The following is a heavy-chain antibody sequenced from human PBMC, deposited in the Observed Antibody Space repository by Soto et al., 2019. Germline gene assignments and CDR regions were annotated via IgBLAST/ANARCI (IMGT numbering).Heavy chain of an antibody. Sequence: EVQLVESGGDLVEPGGSLRLSCAASEFTFTNAWMSWVRQAPGKGLEWVGRIKSKTAGGTTDYAAPVQGRFTISRDESRNTLYLQMNSLKTEDTAVYYCTSLYYGHWSQGTLVTVSS. J-gene: IGHJ4*02. CDR3: TSLYYGH. CDR2: IKSKTAGGTT. D-gene: IGHD4-17*01. V-gene: IGHV3-15*01. CDR1: EFTFTNAW.